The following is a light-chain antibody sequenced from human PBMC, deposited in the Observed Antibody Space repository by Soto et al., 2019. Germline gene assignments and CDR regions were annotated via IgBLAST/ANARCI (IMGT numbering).Light chain of an antibody. V-gene: IGKV3-11*01. CDR3: QQRRNWPPL. Sequence: EIVLTQSPATLSMSPGERATLSCRASQSINSFLAWYQQKPGQAPRLLIYNASNRATDIPARFSGIGSGTDFTLTISSLEPEDFAIYFCQQRRNWPPLFGQGTRLEIK. CDR2: NAS. CDR1: QSINSF. J-gene: IGKJ5*01.